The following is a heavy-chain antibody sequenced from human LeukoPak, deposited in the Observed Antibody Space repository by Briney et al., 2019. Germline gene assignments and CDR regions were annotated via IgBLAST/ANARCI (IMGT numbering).Heavy chain of an antibody. CDR2: ISYIGST. Sequence: SETLSLTCTVSGGSFTTHYSSWIRQPPGKGLEWIGYISYIGSTNYNPSLKSRVTISIDTSKNEVSLMLTSVTAADTAVYYCASDSISMNAFDAWGQGTMVTVSS. D-gene: IGHD3-22*01. V-gene: IGHV4-59*11. J-gene: IGHJ3*01. CDR3: ASDSISMNAFDA. CDR1: GGSFTTHY.